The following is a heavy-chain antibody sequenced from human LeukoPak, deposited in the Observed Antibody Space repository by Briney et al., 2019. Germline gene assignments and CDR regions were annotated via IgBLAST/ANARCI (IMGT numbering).Heavy chain of an antibody. J-gene: IGHJ4*02. CDR1: GGSFSGYY. CDR3: AGEPPVVGATLFDY. Sequence: PSETLSLTCAVYGGSFSGYYWSWIRQPPGKGLEWIGEINHSGSTNYNPSLKSRVTISVDTSKNQFSLKLSSVTAADTAVYYCAGEPPVVGATLFDYWGQGTLVTVSS. V-gene: IGHV4-34*01. CDR2: INHSGST. D-gene: IGHD1-26*01.